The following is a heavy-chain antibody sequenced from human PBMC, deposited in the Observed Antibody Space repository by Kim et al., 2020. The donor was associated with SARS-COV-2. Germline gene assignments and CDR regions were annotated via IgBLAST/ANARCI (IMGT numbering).Heavy chain of an antibody. CDR3: ARLLWFGELYTGAENYFDF. Sequence: SETLSLTCTVSGGSISSYYWSWIRQPPGKGLEWIGYIYYSGSTNYNPSLKSRVTISVDTSKNQFSLKLSSVTAADTAVYYCARLLWFGELYTGAENYFDFWGQGTLVTVSS. V-gene: IGHV4-59*01. D-gene: IGHD3-10*01. CDR2: IYYSGST. CDR1: GGSISSYY. J-gene: IGHJ4*02.